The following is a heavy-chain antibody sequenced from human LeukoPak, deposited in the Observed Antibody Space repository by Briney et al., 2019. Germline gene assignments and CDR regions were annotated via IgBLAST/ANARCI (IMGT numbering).Heavy chain of an antibody. D-gene: IGHD3-16*02. CDR1: GGSFSGYY. V-gene: IGHV4-34*01. CDR2: INHSGST. J-gene: IGHJ4*02. Sequence: PSETLSLTCAVYGGSFSGYYWSWIRQPPGKGLEWIGEINHSGSTNYNPSLKSRVTISVDTSKNQFSLKLSSVTAADTAVYYCARKSYDYVWGSYRSPFDYWGQGTLVTVSS. CDR3: ARKSYDYVWGSYRSPFDY.